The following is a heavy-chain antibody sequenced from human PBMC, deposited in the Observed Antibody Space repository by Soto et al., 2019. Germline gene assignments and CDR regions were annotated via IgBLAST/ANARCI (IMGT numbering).Heavy chain of an antibody. CDR1: GGTFSSYA. CDR2: IIPIFGTE. CDR3: ARDRIEGSKCYYGMDG. J-gene: IGHJ6*02. Sequence: QVQLVQSGAEVKKPGSSVRVSCKASGGTFSSYAISWVRQAPGHGLEWMGGIIPIFGTENYAQKFQGRVTITADESTSTAYMELSSLRSEDTAVYYCARDRIEGSKCYYGMDGWGQGTTVTVYS. V-gene: IGHV1-69*01. D-gene: IGHD1-26*01.